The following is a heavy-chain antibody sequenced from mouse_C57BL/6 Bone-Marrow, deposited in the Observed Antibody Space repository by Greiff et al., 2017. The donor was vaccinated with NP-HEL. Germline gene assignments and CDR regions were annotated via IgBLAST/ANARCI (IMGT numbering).Heavy chain of an antibody. CDR3: ANYYYGSSYGY. V-gene: IGHV1-81*01. J-gene: IGHJ3*01. CDR2: IYPRSGNT. D-gene: IGHD1-1*01. Sequence: QVQLKQSGAELARPGASVKLSCKASGYTFTSYGISWVKQRTGQGLEWIGEIYPRSGNTYYNEKFKGKATLTADKSSSTAYMELRSLTSEDSAVYFCANYYYGSSYGYWGQGTLVTVSA. CDR1: GYTFTSYG.